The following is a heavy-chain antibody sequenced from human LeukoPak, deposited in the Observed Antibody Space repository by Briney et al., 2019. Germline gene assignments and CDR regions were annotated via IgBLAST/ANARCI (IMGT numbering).Heavy chain of an antibody. CDR3: ARNTISYASYYYYMDV. CDR1: GGSISSYY. Sequence: SETLFLTCTVSGGSISSYYWSWIRQPAGKGLEWIGRIYTSGSTNYNPSLKSRVTMSVDTSKNQFSLKLSSVTAADTAVYYCARNTISYASYYYYMDVWGKGTTVTVSS. J-gene: IGHJ6*03. D-gene: IGHD3-3*01. CDR2: IYTSGST. V-gene: IGHV4-4*07.